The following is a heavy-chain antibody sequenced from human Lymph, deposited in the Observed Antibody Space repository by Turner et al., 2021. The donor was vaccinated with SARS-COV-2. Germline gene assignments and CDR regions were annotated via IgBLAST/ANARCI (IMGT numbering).Heavy chain of an antibody. CDR1: EFTVDDYA. CDR3: AKDPGYCSGGSCYSRTYFDF. CDR2: ISGDGGGT. J-gene: IGHJ4*02. Sequence: GESGGGVVQPGGSLRLSCAASEFTVDDYAMHWVRQAPGKGLEWVSLISGDGGGTYYADSVKGRFTISRDNSKNSLSLQMNSLRAEDTALYYCAKDPGYCSGGSCYSRTYFDFWGQGTLVTVSA. V-gene: IGHV3-43*02. D-gene: IGHD2-15*01.